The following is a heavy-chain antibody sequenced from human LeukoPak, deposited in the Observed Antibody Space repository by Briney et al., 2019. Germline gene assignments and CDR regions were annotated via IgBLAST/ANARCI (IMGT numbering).Heavy chain of an antibody. CDR1: GFTFSSYG. V-gene: IGHV3-33*01. CDR3: ARDSLEMATIDY. Sequence: PGRSLRLSCAASGFTFSSYGMHWVRQAPGKGLEWVAVIRYDGSNKYYADSVKGRFTISRDNSKNTLYLQMNSLRAEDTAVYYCARDSLEMATIDYWGQGTLVTVSS. J-gene: IGHJ4*02. D-gene: IGHD5-24*01. CDR2: IRYDGSNK.